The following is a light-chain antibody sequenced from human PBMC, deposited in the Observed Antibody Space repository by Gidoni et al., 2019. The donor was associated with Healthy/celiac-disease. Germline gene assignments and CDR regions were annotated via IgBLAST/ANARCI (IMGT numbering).Light chain of an antibody. J-gene: IGKJ5*01. CDR2: LGS. Sequence: DVVMTQSPLSLPVTPGEPASISRRSSQSLLHSNGYDYLDWYLQKPGQSPQLLIYLGSNRASGVPDRFSGSGSGTDFTLKISRVEAEDVGIYYFMQALQTPITFGQGTRLDIK. CDR3: MQALQTPIT. CDR1: QSLLHSNGYDY. V-gene: IGKV2-28*01.